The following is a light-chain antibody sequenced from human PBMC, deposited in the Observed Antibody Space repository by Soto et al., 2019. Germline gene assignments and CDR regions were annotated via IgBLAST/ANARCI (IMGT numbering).Light chain of an antibody. J-gene: IGKJ5*01. CDR1: QSFSSN. V-gene: IGKV3-15*01. Sequence: ETVMTQSAAALSVSVGERVTLSCRASQSFSSNLAWYQHKPGQAPRLLIYGASTTATDVPPRFSGSGSGTEFTLTISNLQSEDFAVYYCQQYNDWPRTFGQGTRLEIK. CDR2: GAS. CDR3: QQYNDWPRT.